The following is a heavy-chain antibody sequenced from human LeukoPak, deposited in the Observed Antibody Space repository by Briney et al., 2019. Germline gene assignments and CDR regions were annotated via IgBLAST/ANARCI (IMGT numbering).Heavy chain of an antibody. Sequence: GGSLRLSCAASGFTFSSYGMHWVRQAPGKGLEWVAFIRYDGSNKYYADSVKGRFTISRDNSKNTLYLQMNSLRAEDTAVYYCAKANLGYCSSTSCPGYYYYMDVWGKGTTVTVSS. CDR2: IRYDGSNK. J-gene: IGHJ6*03. D-gene: IGHD2-2*01. CDR3: AKANLGYCSSTSCPGYYYYMDV. V-gene: IGHV3-30*02. CDR1: GFTFSSYG.